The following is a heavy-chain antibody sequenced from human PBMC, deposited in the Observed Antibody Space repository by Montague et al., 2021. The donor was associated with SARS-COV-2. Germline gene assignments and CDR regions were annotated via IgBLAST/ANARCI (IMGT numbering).Heavy chain of an antibody. J-gene: IGHJ4*03. Sequence: SETLSLTCSVSNGSVTSSTWWSWVRQAPGKGLGSVGEISHLGGTYYSSSRNSRLTMSLDKSRNHFSLQLTSVTAADTAVYYCARGHRILTGYDYWGQGTLVTVSS. V-gene: IGHV4-4*02. CDR2: ISHLGGT. D-gene: IGHD3-9*01. CDR1: NGSVTSSTW. CDR3: ARGHRILTGYDY.